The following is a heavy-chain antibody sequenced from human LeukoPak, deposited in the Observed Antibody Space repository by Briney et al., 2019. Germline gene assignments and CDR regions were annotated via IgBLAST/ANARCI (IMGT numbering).Heavy chain of an antibody. CDR3: ARDAIRSSYCSGGSCYSGTTVTPFYFDY. V-gene: IGHV3-30*02. D-gene: IGHD2-15*01. CDR1: GFTFSNHG. CDR2: MRHDGSIK. J-gene: IGHJ4*02. Sequence: GGSLRLSCEASGFTFSNHGMHWVRQAPGKGPEWVAFMRHDGSIKYYVDSVKGRFTISRDNAKNSLYLQMNSLRAEDTAVYYCARDAIRSSYCSGGSCYSGTTVTPFYFDYWGQGTLVTVSS.